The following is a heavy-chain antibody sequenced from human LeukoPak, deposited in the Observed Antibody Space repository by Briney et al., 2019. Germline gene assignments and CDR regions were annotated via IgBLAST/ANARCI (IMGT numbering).Heavy chain of an antibody. Sequence: EASVKVSCKASGYTFTSYDINWVRQATGQGLEWMGWMNPNSGNTGYAQKFQGRVTMTKNTSITTAYMGLSSLRSEDTAVYYCARALSWTTDSYYYMDVWGKGTTVTVSS. V-gene: IGHV1-8*01. CDR3: ARALSWTTDSYYYMDV. CDR2: MNPNSGNT. D-gene: IGHD3/OR15-3a*01. J-gene: IGHJ6*03. CDR1: GYTFTSYD.